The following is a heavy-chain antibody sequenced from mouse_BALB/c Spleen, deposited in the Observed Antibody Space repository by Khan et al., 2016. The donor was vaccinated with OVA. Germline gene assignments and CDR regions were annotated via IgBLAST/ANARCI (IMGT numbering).Heavy chain of an antibody. D-gene: IGHD1-1*01. V-gene: IGHV1S41*01. CDR2: IGPGSSNA. J-gene: IGHJ4*01. CDR1: GYTFTSYW. Sequence: DLVKPGASVKLSCKASGYTFTSYWINWIKQRPGQGLEWIGRIGPGSSNAYYNDMFKDKATLTVDTSSNTAHIQLSSLSSEDSAVYFWARENDDGRSCYAMDYWGQGTSVTVSA. CDR3: ARENDDGRSCYAMDY.